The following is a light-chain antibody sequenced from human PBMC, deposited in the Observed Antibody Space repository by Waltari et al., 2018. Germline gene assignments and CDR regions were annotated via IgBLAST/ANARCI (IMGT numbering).Light chain of an antibody. CDR2: DAS. CDR1: QDINNY. J-gene: IGKJ4*01. V-gene: IGKV1-33*01. Sequence: DIQMTQSPSSLSASVGHRVPITCQASQDINNYLNWYQQKPGKAPKLLVYDASNVETGVPPRFSGSGSGADFTLTISSLQAEDVATYYCQHYKNLPLTFGGGTKVEIK. CDR3: QHYKNLPLT.